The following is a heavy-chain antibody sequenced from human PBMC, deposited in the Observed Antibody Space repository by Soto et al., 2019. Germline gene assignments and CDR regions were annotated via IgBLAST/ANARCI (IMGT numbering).Heavy chain of an antibody. D-gene: IGHD3-3*01. CDR3: SRGVLEWLLRDSYYYYMDV. V-gene: IGHV4-59*01. J-gene: IGHJ6*03. Sequence: SETLSLTCTVSGDSISSSYWNWIRQAPGKGLEWIGYIDDTGSTNYNPSLKSRVTLSVDPSNNQYSLKLSSVTAADTAVYYCSRGVLEWLLRDSYYYYMDVWGKGTTVTVSS. CDR2: IDDTGST. CDR1: GDSISSSY.